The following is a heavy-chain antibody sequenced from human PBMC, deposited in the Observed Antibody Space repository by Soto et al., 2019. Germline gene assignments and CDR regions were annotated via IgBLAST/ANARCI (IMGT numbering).Heavy chain of an antibody. Sequence: QVQLQESGPGLVKPSETLSLTCAVSGASVSGGSNYWSWIRQPPGKGLEWVGYIYYSGSTNYNHSLKRRVTISVDTSKNQFSLKLSSVTAADTAVYYCARDGRYSSSWYYVFDIWGPGTMVTVSS. CDR2: IYYSGST. D-gene: IGHD6-13*01. CDR3: ARDGRYSSSWYYVFDI. V-gene: IGHV4-61*01. CDR1: GASVSGGSNY. J-gene: IGHJ3*02.